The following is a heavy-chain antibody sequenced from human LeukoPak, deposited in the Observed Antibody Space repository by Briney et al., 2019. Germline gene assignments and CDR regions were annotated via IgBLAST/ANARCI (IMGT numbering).Heavy chain of an antibody. Sequence: HPGGSLRLSCAASGFTFSSNAMSWVRQAPGKGLEWVSAVSGGGETTYYADSVKGRFTIFRDNSKNTLYLQMNSLRAEDTAVYYCAKDFYDNSGSRYDYWGQGTLVTVSS. CDR1: GFTFSSNA. D-gene: IGHD3-22*01. CDR3: AKDFYDNSGSRYDY. CDR2: VSGGGETT. J-gene: IGHJ4*02. V-gene: IGHV3-23*01.